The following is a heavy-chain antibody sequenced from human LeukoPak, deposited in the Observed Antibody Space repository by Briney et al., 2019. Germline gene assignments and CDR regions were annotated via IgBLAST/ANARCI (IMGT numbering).Heavy chain of an antibody. CDR1: GYTFTSYG. J-gene: IGHJ3*02. CDR3: AKEDSNYVNAFDI. CDR2: SSAYNGNT. D-gene: IGHD4-11*01. V-gene: IGHV1-18*04. Sequence: ASVKVSCKASGYTFTSYGISWVRQAPGQGLEWMGWSSAYNGNTNYAQKLQGRVTMTTDTSTSTAYMDLGSPTADDTAVYSSAKEDSNYVNAFDIWGQGTMVTVSS.